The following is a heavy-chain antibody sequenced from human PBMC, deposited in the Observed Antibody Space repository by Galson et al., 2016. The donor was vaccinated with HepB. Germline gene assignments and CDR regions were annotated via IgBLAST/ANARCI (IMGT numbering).Heavy chain of an antibody. V-gene: IGHV3-11*06. CDR1: GFTFSDFY. Sequence: SLRLSCAVSGFTFSDFYMSWLRQAPGKGLEWLSYISGSGSDTIYADSLKGRFTISRDNAENSLFLQIHSLGVEDTAVYYCARVGSLAGSGTYDYWGQGTLVT. CDR3: ARVGSLAGSGTYDY. CDR2: ISGSGSDT. D-gene: IGHD3-10*01. J-gene: IGHJ4*02.